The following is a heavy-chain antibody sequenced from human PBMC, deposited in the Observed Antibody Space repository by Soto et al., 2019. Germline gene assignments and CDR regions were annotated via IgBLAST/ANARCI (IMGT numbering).Heavy chain of an antibody. J-gene: IGHJ6*03. CDR1: GYSFTRYW. V-gene: IGHV5-51*01. Sequence: GESLKISCTGSGYSFTRYWIGWVRQMPGKGLEWMGIIYPGDSDTRYSPSFQGQVTISADKSISTAYLQWSSLKASDTAMYYCARSSNYDFWSGYYRTYYYYMDVWGKGTTVTVSS. CDR3: ARSSNYDFWSGYYRTYYYYMDV. D-gene: IGHD3-3*01. CDR2: IYPGDSDT.